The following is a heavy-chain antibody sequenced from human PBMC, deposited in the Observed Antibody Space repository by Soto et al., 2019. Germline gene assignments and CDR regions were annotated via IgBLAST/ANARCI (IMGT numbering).Heavy chain of an antibody. J-gene: IGHJ4*02. CDR3: ATDPSRAIVVVY. D-gene: IGHD3-22*01. CDR1: GFTFSNAW. CDR2: IKSKTDGGTT. V-gene: IGHV3-15*07. Sequence: EVQLVESGGGLVKPGGSLRLSCAASGFTFSNAWMNWVRQAPGKGLEWVGRIKSKTDGGTTDYAAPVKGRFTSSRDDSKHTIYLQMNSLTTEDTSVYYCATDPSRAIVVVYWGKEILVTVSS.